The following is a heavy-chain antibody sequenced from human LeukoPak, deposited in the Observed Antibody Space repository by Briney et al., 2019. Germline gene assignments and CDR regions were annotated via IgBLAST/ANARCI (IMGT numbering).Heavy chain of an antibody. CDR3: ATAGITIFGVALPADV. Sequence: ASVKVSCKASGYTFTSYGISWVRQAPGQGLEWMGWISAYNGNTNYAQKLQGGVTMTTDTSTSTAYMELRSLRSDDTAVYYCATAGITIFGVALPADVWGKGTTVTVSS. D-gene: IGHD3-3*01. V-gene: IGHV1-18*01. CDR2: ISAYNGNT. CDR1: GYTFTSYG. J-gene: IGHJ6*04.